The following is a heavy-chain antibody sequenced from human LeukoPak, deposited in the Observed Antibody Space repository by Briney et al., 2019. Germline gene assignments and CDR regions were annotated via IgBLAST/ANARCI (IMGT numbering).Heavy chain of an antibody. Sequence: PGGSLRLSCAASGFTFSSYAMSWVRQAPGKGLEWVSAISGSGGSTYYADSVKGRFTISRDNSKNTLYLQMNSLRAEDTAVYYCAKDPFNSYGEVNWFDPWGQGTLVTVSS. V-gene: IGHV3-23*01. CDR3: AKDPFNSYGEVNWFDP. J-gene: IGHJ5*02. CDR2: ISGSGGST. CDR1: GFTFSSYA. D-gene: IGHD5-18*01.